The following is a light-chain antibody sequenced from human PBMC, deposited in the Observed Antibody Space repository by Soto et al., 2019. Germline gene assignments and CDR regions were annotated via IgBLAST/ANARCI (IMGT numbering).Light chain of an antibody. CDR1: QSISSY. CDR2: AAS. V-gene: IGKV1-39*01. J-gene: IGKJ4*01. Sequence: DIQMTESPSSLSASVGDRVTITCRASQSISSYLNWYQQKPGKAPKLLIYAASSLQSGVPSRFSGSGSETDFTLTISSLQPEDFATYYCQQSYSTLGGLTFGGGTKVEIK. CDR3: QQSYSTLGGLT.